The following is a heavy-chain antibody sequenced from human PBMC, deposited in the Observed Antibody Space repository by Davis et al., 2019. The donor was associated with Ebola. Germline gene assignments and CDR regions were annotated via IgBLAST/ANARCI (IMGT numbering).Heavy chain of an antibody. D-gene: IGHD3-10*01. CDR1: GYTFTRYG. J-gene: IGHJ5*02. CDR2: ISAYNGNT. Sequence: AASVKVSCKASGYTFTRYGISWVRQAPGQGLDRMGWISAYNGNTNYAQNLQGSVTMTTDTSTSTAYMEVRSLRYDDTAVYYCARAVTMVLPSGWFDPWGQGTLVTVSS. CDR3: ARAVTMVLPSGWFDP. V-gene: IGHV1-18*01.